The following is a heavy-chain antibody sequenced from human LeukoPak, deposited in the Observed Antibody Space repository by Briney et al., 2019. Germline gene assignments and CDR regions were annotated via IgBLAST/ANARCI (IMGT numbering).Heavy chain of an antibody. Sequence: GGSLRLSCAASGFTFSSYAMHWVRQAPGKGLEYVSAISSNGGSTYHANSVKGRFTISRDNSKNTLYLQMGSLRADDMAVYYCARSLYGSGSPFDYWGQGTLVTVSS. CDR1: GFTFSSYA. CDR3: ARSLYGSGSPFDY. J-gene: IGHJ4*02. V-gene: IGHV3-64*01. D-gene: IGHD3-10*01. CDR2: ISSNGGST.